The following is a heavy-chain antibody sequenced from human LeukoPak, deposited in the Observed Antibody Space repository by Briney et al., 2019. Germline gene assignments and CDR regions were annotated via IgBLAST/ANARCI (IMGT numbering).Heavy chain of an antibody. D-gene: IGHD3-9*01. Sequence: SETLSLTCTVSGGSISRSSYYWGWLRQPPGKGLEWIGSIYYSGSTYYNPSLKSRVTISVDTSKNQFSLKLSSVTAADTAVYYCARLVPYYDILTGYSPGYFDYWGQGTLVTVSS. V-gene: IGHV4-39*01. CDR2: IYYSGST. J-gene: IGHJ4*02. CDR1: GGSISRSSYY. CDR3: ARLVPYYDILTGYSPGYFDY.